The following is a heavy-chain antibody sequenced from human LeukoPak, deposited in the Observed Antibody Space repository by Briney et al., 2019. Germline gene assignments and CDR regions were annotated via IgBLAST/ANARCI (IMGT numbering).Heavy chain of an antibody. V-gene: IGHV3-48*03. CDR3: ARDRTDFWSGYFDY. CDR2: ISSSGSTI. J-gene: IGHJ4*02. Sequence: PGGSLRLSCAASGFTFSSYEMNWVRQAPGKGLEWVSYISSSGSTIYYADSVKGRFTISRDNSKNTLYLQMNSLRAEDTAVYYCARDRTDFWSGYFDYWGQGTLVTVSS. D-gene: IGHD3-3*01. CDR1: GFTFSSYE.